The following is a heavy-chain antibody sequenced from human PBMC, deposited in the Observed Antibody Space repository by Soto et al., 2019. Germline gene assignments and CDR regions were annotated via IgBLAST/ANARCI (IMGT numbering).Heavy chain of an antibody. Sequence: QVQLVESGGGVVQPGRSLRLSCAASGFTLSNFGMNWVRQAPGKGLEWGAVISRDGSTMFYADSVKGRFTISRDSSRNTQYLQMNSLRAEDTAVYHCVGEVASGYWGQGTLVTVSS. CDR2: ISRDGSTM. D-gene: IGHD3-10*01. V-gene: IGHV3-30*03. J-gene: IGHJ4*02. CDR3: VGEVASGY. CDR1: GFTLSNFG.